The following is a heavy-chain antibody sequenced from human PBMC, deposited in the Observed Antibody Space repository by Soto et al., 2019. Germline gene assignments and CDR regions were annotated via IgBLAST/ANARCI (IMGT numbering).Heavy chain of an antibody. CDR3: ATSQKGYNWNYFDH. D-gene: IGHD1-1*01. CDR1: GGSVSGSYYY. CDR2: VFHTGFT. J-gene: IGHJ4*02. Sequence: SETLSLTCAVSGGSVSGSYYYWAWLRQSPGKGPEWIGSVFHTGFTSYNPSLESRVSVSVDTSMSQFSLKLSAVTASDTAVYYCATSQKGYNWNYFDHWGQGTLVTVSS. V-gene: IGHV4-39*01.